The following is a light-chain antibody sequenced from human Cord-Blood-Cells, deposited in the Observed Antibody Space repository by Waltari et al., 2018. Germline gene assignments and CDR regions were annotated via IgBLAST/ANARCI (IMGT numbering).Light chain of an antibody. CDR3: SSYTSSSLFV. CDR2: EVR. J-gene: IGLJ1*01. V-gene: IGLV2-14*01. Sequence: QSALTQPASVSGSPGRSITISCTGTSSDVGGYNYVSWYQEHPGKAPKPRIYEVRNRPSVVSHRFPCSKSGNTASLTISELQAEDEADYYCSSYTSSSLFVFGTGTKVTV. CDR1: SSDVGGYNY.